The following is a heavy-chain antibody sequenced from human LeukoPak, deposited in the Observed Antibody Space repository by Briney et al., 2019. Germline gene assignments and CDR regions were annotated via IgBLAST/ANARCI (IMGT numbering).Heavy chain of an antibody. D-gene: IGHD6-13*01. CDR1: GGTFSSYA. V-gene: IGHV1-69*01. CDR3: ARGALRIAAVDYYYYGMDV. CDR2: IIPIFGTA. Sequence: SVTVSCKASGGTFSSYAISWVRQAPGQGLEWMGGIIPIFGTANYAQKFQGRVTITADESTSPAYMELSSLRSEDTAVYYCARGALRIAAVDYYYYGMDVWGKGTTVTVSS. J-gene: IGHJ6*04.